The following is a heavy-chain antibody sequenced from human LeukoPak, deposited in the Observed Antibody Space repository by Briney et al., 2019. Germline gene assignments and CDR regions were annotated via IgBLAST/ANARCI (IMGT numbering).Heavy chain of an antibody. D-gene: IGHD2-15*01. J-gene: IGHJ4*02. CDR3: AKDPRKRVVVAAGDCYLNY. CDR2: ISYDGNNK. Sequence: PGGSLRLSCAASGFTFSSYAMHWVRQAPGKGLEWVAVISYDGNNKYYADSVKGRFTISRDNSKNTLYLQMNSLRAEDTAVYYCAKDPRKRVVVAAGDCYLNYWGQGTLVTVSS. CDR1: GFTFSSYA. V-gene: IGHV3-30*04.